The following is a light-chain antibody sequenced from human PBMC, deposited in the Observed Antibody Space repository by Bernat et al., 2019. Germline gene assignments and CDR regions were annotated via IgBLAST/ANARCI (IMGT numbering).Light chain of an antibody. Sequence: QSALTQPASVSGSPGQSITISCTGTSSDVGAYNYVSWYQQHPGKAPKLMIYEVSNRPSGVSNRFSGSKSGNTASLTISGLQAEDEADYYCSSYTGTSTLYVFGPGTKLTVL. CDR2: EVS. V-gene: IGLV2-14*01. CDR1: SSDVGAYNY. J-gene: IGLJ1*01. CDR3: SSYTGTSTLYV.